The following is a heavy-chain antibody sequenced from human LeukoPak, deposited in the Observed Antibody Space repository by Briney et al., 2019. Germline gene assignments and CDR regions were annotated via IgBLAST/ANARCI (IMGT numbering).Heavy chain of an antibody. D-gene: IGHD2-2*01. CDR1: GYTLTELS. Sequence: ASVKVSCTVSGYTLTELSMHWVRQAPGKGLEWMGGFDPEDGETIYAQKFQGRVTMTEDTSTDTAYMELSSLRSEDTAVYYCATDQRSSSAYYYGMDVWGKGTTVTVSS. V-gene: IGHV1-24*01. CDR3: ATDQRSSSAYYYGMDV. CDR2: FDPEDGET. J-gene: IGHJ6*04.